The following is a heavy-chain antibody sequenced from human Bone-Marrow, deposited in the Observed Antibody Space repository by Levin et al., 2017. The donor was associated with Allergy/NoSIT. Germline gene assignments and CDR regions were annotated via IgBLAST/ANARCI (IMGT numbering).Heavy chain of an antibody. V-gene: IGHV7-4-1*02. D-gene: IGHD4-17*01. CDR3: ARSSPPGDYEAFET. Sequence: AASVKVSCKASGYTFSSYALNWVRQAPGQGLEWMGWINTNTGNPTYAQGCTGRFVFSLDTSVSTTYLQISSLKAEDTAIYYCARSSPPGDYEAFETWGQGTMVTVSS. CDR2: INTNTGNP. CDR1: GYTFSSYA. J-gene: IGHJ3*02.